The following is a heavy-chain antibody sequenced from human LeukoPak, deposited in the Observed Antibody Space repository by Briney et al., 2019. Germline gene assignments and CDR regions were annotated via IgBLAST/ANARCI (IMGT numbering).Heavy chain of an antibody. CDR2: IIPILGIA. D-gene: IGHD3-22*01. Sequence: SVKVSCKASGGTFSSYAISWVRQAPGQGLEWMGRIIPILGIANYAQKFQGRVTITADKSTSTAYMELSSLRSEDTAVYYCARSTMIEKIIDYWGQGTLVTVSS. J-gene: IGHJ4*02. CDR3: ARSTMIEKIIDY. CDR1: GGTFSSYA. V-gene: IGHV1-69*04.